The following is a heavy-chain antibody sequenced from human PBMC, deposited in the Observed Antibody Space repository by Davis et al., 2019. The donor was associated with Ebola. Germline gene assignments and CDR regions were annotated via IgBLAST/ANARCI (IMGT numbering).Heavy chain of an antibody. CDR3: ARERGYCSSTSCFSRAYYGKDV. CDR1: GFTFSSYG. CDR2: IWYDGSNK. D-gene: IGHD2-2*01. V-gene: IGHV3-33*01. Sequence: PGGSLRLSCAASGFTFSSYGMHRVRQAPGTGLEWVAVIWYDGSNKYYADSVKGRFTISRDNSKNTLYLQMNSLRAEDTAVYYCARERGYCSSTSCFSRAYYGKDVWGQGTTVTVSS. J-gene: IGHJ6*02.